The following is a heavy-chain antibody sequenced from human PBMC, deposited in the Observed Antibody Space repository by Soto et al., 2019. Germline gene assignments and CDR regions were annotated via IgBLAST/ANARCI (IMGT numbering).Heavy chain of an antibody. CDR3: ARQSGYSSSWYVSPFDY. CDR1: GGSISSYY. D-gene: IGHD6-13*01. J-gene: IGHJ4*02. V-gene: IGHV4-59*08. CDR2: IYYSGST. Sequence: PSETLSLTCTVSGGSISSYYWSWIRQPPGKGLEWIGYIYYSGSTNYNPSLKSRVTISVDTSKNQFSLKLSSVTAADTAVYYCARQSGYSSSWYVSPFDYWGQGTLVTVSS.